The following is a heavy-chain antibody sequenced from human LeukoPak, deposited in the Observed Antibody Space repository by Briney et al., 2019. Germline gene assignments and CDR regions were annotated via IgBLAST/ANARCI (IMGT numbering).Heavy chain of an antibody. D-gene: IGHD6-19*01. J-gene: IGHJ4*02. CDR1: GGSISSSSYY. V-gene: IGHV4-39*01. Sequence: PSETLSLTCTVSGGSISSSSYYWGWIRQPPGKGLEWIGSIYYSGNTYYNPSLKSRVTISVDTSKNQFSLKLSSVTAADTAVYYCARQRRGSSGCYSYWGQGTLVTVSS. CDR2: IYYSGNT. CDR3: ARQRRGSSGCYSY.